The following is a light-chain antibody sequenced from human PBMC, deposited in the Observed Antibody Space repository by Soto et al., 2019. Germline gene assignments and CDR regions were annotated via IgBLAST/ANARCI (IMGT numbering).Light chain of an antibody. J-gene: IGKJ2*01. V-gene: IGKV1-5*01. CDR2: DAS. Sequence: EMQMTQSPPTLSASIGERVIITCRASQTISSSLAWYQQKPGQAPKLLIYDASSLESGVPSRFSGSGSGTEFTLTISSLQPDDFAIYYCHQYKSYSPYTFGQGTKLEIK. CDR3: HQYKSYSPYT. CDR1: QTISSS.